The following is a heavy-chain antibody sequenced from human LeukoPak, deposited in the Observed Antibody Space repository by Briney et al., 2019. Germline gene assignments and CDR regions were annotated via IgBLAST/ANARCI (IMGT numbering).Heavy chain of an antibody. D-gene: IGHD6-19*01. V-gene: IGHV1-18*01. CDR2: ISAYNGNT. CDR3: ARDLIGYSSGTNWFDP. CDR1: CYTFTSYG. Sequence: GASVKVSCKASCYTFTSYGISWVRQAPGQGLEWMGWISAYNGNTNYAQKLQGRVTMTTDTSTSTAYMELRSLRSDDTAVYYCARDLIGYSSGTNWFDPWGQGTLVTVSS. J-gene: IGHJ5*02.